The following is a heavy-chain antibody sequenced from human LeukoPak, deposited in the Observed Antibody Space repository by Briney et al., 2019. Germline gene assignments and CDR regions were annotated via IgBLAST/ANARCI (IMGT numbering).Heavy chain of an antibody. V-gene: IGHV4-61*02. Sequence: PSETLSLTCTVSGGSISSGSYYWSWIRQPAGKGLEWIGRIYTSGSTNYNPSLKSRVTISVDTSKNQFSLKLSSVTAADTAVYYCARDVSYDSSGYYAYHHDYWGQGTLVPVSS. D-gene: IGHD3-22*01. CDR1: GGSISSGSYY. CDR2: IYTSGST. CDR3: ARDVSYDSSGYYAYHHDY. J-gene: IGHJ4*02.